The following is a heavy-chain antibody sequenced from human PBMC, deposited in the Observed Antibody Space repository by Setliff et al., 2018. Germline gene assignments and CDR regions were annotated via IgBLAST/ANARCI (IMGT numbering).Heavy chain of an antibody. CDR1: GGSVSSGSYY. D-gene: IGHD3-10*01. CDR2: IYTSGST. Sequence: TSETLSLTCTVSGGSVSSGSYYWSWIRQPAGKGLEWIGRIYTSGSTNYNPSLKSRVAISVDTSKNQFSLRLSSVTAADTAVYYCARVDFTMLQGVLGQWGQGTLVTVSS. V-gene: IGHV4-61*02. J-gene: IGHJ1*01. CDR3: ARVDFTMLQGVLGQ.